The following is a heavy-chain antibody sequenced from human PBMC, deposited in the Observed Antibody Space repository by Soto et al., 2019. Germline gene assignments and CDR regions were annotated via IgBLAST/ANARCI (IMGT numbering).Heavy chain of an antibody. D-gene: IGHD3-3*01. CDR2: ISWNSGSI. J-gene: IGHJ3*02. V-gene: IGHV3-9*01. CDR3: AKDISRDFWSGYYPLLAFDI. CDR1: GFTFDDYA. Sequence: GGSLRLSCAASGFTFDDYAMHWVRQAPGKGLEWVSGISWNSGSIGYADSVKGRFTISRDNAKNSLYLLMNSLRAEDTALYYCAKDISRDFWSGYYPLLAFDIWGQGTMVTVSS.